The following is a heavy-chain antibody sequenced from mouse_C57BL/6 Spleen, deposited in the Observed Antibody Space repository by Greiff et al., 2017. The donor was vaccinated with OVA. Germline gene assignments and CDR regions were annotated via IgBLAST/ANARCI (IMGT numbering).Heavy chain of an antibody. D-gene: IGHD1-1*01. CDR1: GFTFSSYA. J-gene: IGHJ4*01. Sequence: EVKVVESGEGLVKPGGSLKLSCAASGFTFSSYAMSWVRQTPEKRLEWVAYISSGGDYIYYADTVKGRFTISRDNARNTLYLQMSSLKSEDTAMYYCTREDYYGSSSYYYAMDYWGQGTSVTVSS. V-gene: IGHV5-9-1*02. CDR3: TREDYYGSSSYYYAMDY. CDR2: ISSGGDYI.